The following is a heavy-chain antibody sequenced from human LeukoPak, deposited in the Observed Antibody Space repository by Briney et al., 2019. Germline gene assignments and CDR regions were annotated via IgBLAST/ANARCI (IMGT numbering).Heavy chain of an antibody. CDR2: IYPGDSDT. Sequence: GESLKISCKGSGYNFTTYWIGWVRQMPGKGLEWMGIIYPGDSDTRYSPSFQGQVTISADKSISTAYLQWSSLKASDTAMYYCARGAAVAGRTLSFDYWGQGTLVTVSS. CDR3: ARGAAVAGRTLSFDY. V-gene: IGHV5-51*01. D-gene: IGHD6-19*01. CDR1: GYNFTTYW. J-gene: IGHJ4*02.